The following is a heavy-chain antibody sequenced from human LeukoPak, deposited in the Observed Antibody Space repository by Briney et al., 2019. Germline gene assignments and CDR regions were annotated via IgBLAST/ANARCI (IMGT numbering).Heavy chain of an antibody. Sequence: SVKVSCKASGGTFSSYAISWVRQAPGQGLEWMGGIIPILGIANYAQKFQGRVTITVDKSTSTAYMELSSLRSEDTAVYYCARDVNVRRGYSGYDPPYYYYGMDVWGQGTTVTVSS. V-gene: IGHV1-69*10. J-gene: IGHJ6*02. CDR2: IIPILGIA. D-gene: IGHD5-12*01. CDR3: ARDVNVRRGYSGYDPPYYYYGMDV. CDR1: GGTFSSYA.